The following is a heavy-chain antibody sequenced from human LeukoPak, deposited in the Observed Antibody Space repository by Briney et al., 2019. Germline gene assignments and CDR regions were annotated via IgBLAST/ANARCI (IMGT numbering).Heavy chain of an antibody. J-gene: IGHJ5*02. CDR2: INPSGGST. D-gene: IGHD3-10*01. V-gene: IGHV1-46*01. CDR1: GYTFTSYY. CDR3: ARVRGITMVRGAILDP. Sequence: ASVKVSCKASGYTFTSYYMPWVRQAPGPGLEWMGIINPSGGSTSYAQKFQGRVTMTRDTSTSTVYMELSSLRSEDTAVYYCARVRGITMVRGAILDPWGQGTLVTVSS.